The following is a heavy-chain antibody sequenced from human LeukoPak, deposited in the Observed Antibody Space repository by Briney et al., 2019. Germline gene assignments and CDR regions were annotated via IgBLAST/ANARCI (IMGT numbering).Heavy chain of an antibody. Sequence: ASVKVSCKTSGYIFIDYEINWVRQATGQGLEWMGWMNPKSGDTGYEQKFQGRVTITRDSSISTVYMELSSLRSDDTALYYCARGRYMDVWGKGTTATVSS. CDR2: MNPKSGDT. V-gene: IGHV1-8*03. CDR1: GYIFIDYE. J-gene: IGHJ6*03. CDR3: ARGRYMDV.